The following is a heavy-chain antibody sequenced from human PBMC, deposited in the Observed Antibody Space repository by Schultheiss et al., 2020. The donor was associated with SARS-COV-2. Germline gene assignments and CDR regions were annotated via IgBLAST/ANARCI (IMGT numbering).Heavy chain of an antibody. CDR2: ISGSGGSK. CDR1: GFTFSSYA. V-gene: IGHV3-23*01. CDR3: VRDRSWWTPYNCFDL. J-gene: IGHJ5*02. Sequence: GGSLRLSCAASGFTFSSYAMHWVRQAPGKGLEWVSGISGSGGSKHYADSVKGRFTISRDNSKNTMYLQMHSLRAEDTAVYYCVRDRSWWTPYNCFDLWGRGTLVTVSS. D-gene: IGHD2-15*01.